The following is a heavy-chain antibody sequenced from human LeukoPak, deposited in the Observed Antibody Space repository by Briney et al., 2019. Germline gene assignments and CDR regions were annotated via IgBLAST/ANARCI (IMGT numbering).Heavy chain of an antibody. CDR1: GYTFTSYA. V-gene: IGHV1-3*01. CDR3: ARDRIAAAGSLWY. CDR2: INAGNGNT. D-gene: IGHD6-13*01. J-gene: IGHJ4*02. Sequence: ASVKVSCKASGYTFTSYAMHWVRQAPGQRLEWMGWINAGNGNTKYSQKFQGRVTITRDTSASTAYMELSSLRSEDTVVYYCARDRIAAAGSLWYWGQGTLVTVSS.